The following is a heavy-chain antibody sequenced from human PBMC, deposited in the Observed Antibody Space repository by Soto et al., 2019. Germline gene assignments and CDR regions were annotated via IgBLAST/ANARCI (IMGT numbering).Heavy chain of an antibody. Sequence: EVQLLESGGGLVRPGGSLRLSCAASGFTFYNYAMNWVRQAPGKGLEWVSTISGGGDGTYYADSVKGRFTISRDNSRNTVYLQMIGLRAEATAVYYCAKKGLGSLATYCTTGDCHYAFDVWGQGTLVTVSS. CDR2: ISGGGDGT. CDR3: AKKGLGSLATYCTTGDCHYAFDV. CDR1: GFTFYNYA. D-gene: IGHD2-8*01. V-gene: IGHV3-23*01. J-gene: IGHJ3*01.